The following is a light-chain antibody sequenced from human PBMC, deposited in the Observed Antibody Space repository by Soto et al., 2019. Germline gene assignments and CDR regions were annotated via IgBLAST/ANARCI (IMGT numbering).Light chain of an antibody. V-gene: IGLV2-14*01. J-gene: IGLJ3*02. Sequence: QSVLTQPASVSGSPGQSITISCTGTSSDVGRYNYVSWYQQHPGKAPKFMLYEVSNRPSGVSNRFSASKSGNTASLTISGLQAEDEADYYCTSYTSSTTWVFGGGTKLTVL. CDR3: TSYTSSTTWV. CDR1: SSDVGRYNY. CDR2: EVS.